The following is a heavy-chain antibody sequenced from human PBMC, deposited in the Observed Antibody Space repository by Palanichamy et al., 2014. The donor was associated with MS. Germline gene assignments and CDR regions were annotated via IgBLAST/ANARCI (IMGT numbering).Heavy chain of an antibody. CDR2: IYTSGST. CDR3: ARDMTAVAGRYYYYYGMDV. Sequence: QVQLQESGPGLVKPSETLSLTCIVSGGSISSYYWSWIRQPAGKGLEWIGRIYTSGSTNYNPSLKSRVTMSVDTSKNQFSLKLSSVTAADTAVYYCARDMTAVAGRYYYYYGMDVWGQGTTVTVSS. CDR1: GGSISSYY. D-gene: IGHD6-19*01. J-gene: IGHJ6*02. V-gene: IGHV4-4*07.